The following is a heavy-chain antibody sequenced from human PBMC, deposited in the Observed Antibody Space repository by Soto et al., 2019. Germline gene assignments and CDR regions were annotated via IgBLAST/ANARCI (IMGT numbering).Heavy chain of an antibody. CDR1: GASVSGGY. CDR2: MYFGGSF. CDR3: ARSYYDSTGFAVDP. Sequence: SETLSLTCTVSGASVSGGYWSWIRQPPGKGLEWIGFMYFGGSFNYNPSLSSRVTLSVETSKNQFSMKVTSVTASDTAVYYCARSYYDSTGFAVDPWGQGTLVTVSS. V-gene: IGHV4-59*02. J-gene: IGHJ5*02. D-gene: IGHD3-22*01.